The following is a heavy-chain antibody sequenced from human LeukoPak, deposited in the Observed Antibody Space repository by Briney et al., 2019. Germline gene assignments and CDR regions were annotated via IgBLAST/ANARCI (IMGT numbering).Heavy chain of an antibody. CDR2: IYYSGST. CDR3: ARHYDSSGYLFDY. J-gene: IGHJ4*02. V-gene: IGHV4-34*01. Sequence: PSETLSLTCAVYGGSFSGYYWTWIRQPPGKGLEWIGSIYYSGSTYYNPSLKSRVTISVDTSKNQFSLKLSSVTAADTAVYYCARHYDSSGYLFDYWGQGTLVTVSS. D-gene: IGHD3-22*01. CDR1: GGSFSGYY.